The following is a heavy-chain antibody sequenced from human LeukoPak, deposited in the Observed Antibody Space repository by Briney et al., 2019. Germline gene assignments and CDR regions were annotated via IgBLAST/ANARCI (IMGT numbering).Heavy chain of an antibody. CDR2: ISGSGGST. CDR3: AKTVIVVVIEYFQH. V-gene: IGHV3-23*01. Sequence: GGSLRLSCAASGFTFSSYAMSWVRLAPGKGLEWVSAISGSGGSTYYADSVKGRFTISRDNSKNTLYLQMNSLRAEDTAVYYCAKTVIVVVIEYFQHWGQGTLVTVSS. CDR1: GFTFSSYA. D-gene: IGHD3-22*01. J-gene: IGHJ1*01.